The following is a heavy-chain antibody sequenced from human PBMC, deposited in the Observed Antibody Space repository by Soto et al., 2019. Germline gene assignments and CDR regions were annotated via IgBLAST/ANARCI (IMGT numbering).Heavy chain of an antibody. Sequence: QVQLVQSGPEVKKPGSSVRVSCTASGGTFSSYTINWVRQVPGQGPEWMGRSIPMLGMSNYAKKFQGRVMMIADKSTNTVYMELSSLRSEDTAIYYCATNYGSGSAHFDYWGQGTLVTVSS. V-gene: IGHV1-69*02. D-gene: IGHD3-10*01. CDR3: ATNYGSGSAHFDY. CDR2: SIPMLGMS. CDR1: GGTFSSYT. J-gene: IGHJ4*02.